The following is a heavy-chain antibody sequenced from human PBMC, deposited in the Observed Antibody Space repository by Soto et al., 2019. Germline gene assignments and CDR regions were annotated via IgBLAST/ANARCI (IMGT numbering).Heavy chain of an antibody. J-gene: IGHJ4*02. CDR2: VSVIVGVT. Sequence: PGGSLRLSCAASGFPFTNYALNWGRQAPGKGLWWVSRVSVIVGVTYYADSVKGRVTISRDNSKKTLSLLMSSLRAEDTAVYYCAREPWGGSFDYLGQGSLVTVSS. CDR1: GFPFTNYA. CDR3: AREPWGGSFDY. D-gene: IGHD1-26*01. V-gene: IGHV3-23*01.